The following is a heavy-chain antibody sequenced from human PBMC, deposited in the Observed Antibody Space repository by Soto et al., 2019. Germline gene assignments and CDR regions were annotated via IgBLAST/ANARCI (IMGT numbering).Heavy chain of an antibody. CDR2: IFHSGIT. CDR1: GGSISGPNW. Sequence: QVQLQESGPGLMKPSGTLSLTCTVSGGSISGPNWWSLVRQTPGKGLEWIGEIFHSGITHYNPYLKSRVTISVDTSTTHFSPGLNSVTAGGSAVYCRATRGGDGDNIFDNWGQGTLVTVSS. V-gene: IGHV4-4*01. CDR3: ATRGGDGDNIFDN. J-gene: IGHJ4*02. D-gene: IGHD4-17*01.